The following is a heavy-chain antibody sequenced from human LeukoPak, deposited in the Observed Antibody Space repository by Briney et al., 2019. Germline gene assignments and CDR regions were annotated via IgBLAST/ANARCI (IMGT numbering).Heavy chain of an antibody. D-gene: IGHD3-10*01. CDR2: IRYDGSNK. J-gene: IGHJ6*03. V-gene: IGHV3-30*02. CDR3: AKDRYGSGSSMDV. CDR1: GFTFSSYG. Sequence: GGSLRLSCAASGFTFSSYGMHWVRQAPGKGLEWVAFIRYDGSNKYYADSVKGRFTISRDNSKSTLYLQMNSLRAEDTAVYYCAKDRYGSGSSMDVWDKGTTVTISS.